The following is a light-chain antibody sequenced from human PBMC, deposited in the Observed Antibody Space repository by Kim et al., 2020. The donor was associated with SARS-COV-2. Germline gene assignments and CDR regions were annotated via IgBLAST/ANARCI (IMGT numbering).Light chain of an antibody. CDR1: QPITTF. V-gene: IGKV1-33*01. CDR3: QQHDTLPYS. CDR2: DAS. J-gene: IGKJ2*03. Sequence: DIQMTQSPSSLSASVGDRVTITCQASQPITTFLNWCQEKPGKAPKLLIYDASNLETGVPSRFSGRGSGTQFTFTITSLQPEDIAIYYCQQHDTLPYSCGQGTKLEF.